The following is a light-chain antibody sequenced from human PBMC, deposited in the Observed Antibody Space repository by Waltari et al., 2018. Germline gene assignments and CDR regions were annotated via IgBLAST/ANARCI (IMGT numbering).Light chain of an antibody. CDR1: QDIGND. CDR3: LQDSSYPRT. CDR2: GTS. J-gene: IGKJ1*01. V-gene: IGKV1-6*01. Sequence: AIQMTQSPSSLSASVGDRVTITCRASQDIGNDLGWYQQKPGKAPKLLIYGTSSLESGVPSRFSGSRSGTDFTLTISSLQPEDFATYYCLQDSSYPRTFGQWTKVEIK.